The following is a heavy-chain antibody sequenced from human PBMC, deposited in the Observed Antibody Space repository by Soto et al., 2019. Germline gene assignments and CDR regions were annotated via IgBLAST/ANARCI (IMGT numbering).Heavy chain of an antibody. CDR2: IYYSGST. Sequence: SETLSLTCTVSGGSISSGGYYWSWIRQHPGKGLEWIGYIYYSGSTYYNPSLKSRVTISVDTSKNQFSLKLSSVTAADTAVYYCARVLKGNYSNPYYYYYGIDVWGQGTTVTVSS. J-gene: IGHJ6*02. CDR1: GGSISSGGYY. CDR3: ARVLKGNYSNPYYYYYGIDV. D-gene: IGHD4-4*01. V-gene: IGHV4-31*03.